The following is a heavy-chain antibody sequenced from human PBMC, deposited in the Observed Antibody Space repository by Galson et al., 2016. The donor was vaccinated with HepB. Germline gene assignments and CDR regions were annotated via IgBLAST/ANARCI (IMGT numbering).Heavy chain of an antibody. J-gene: IGHJ5*02. Sequence: SLRLSCAASGFTFSNYGMHWVRQAPGKGLEWVAVISYDGNNKNSADSLEGRFIISRDNSKNTLYLQMNNLRHDDTAVYFCALGPYFDWAYLNLWGRGTLVTVSS. V-gene: IGHV3-30*03. CDR2: ISYDGNNK. CDR1: GFTFSNYG. D-gene: IGHD3-9*01. CDR3: ALGPYFDWAYLNL.